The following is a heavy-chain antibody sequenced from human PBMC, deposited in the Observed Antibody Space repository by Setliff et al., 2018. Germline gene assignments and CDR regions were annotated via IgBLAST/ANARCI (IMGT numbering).Heavy chain of an antibody. Sequence: SVKVSCKASGGTFSRSAISWVRQAPGQGLEWMGGIIPIFGTPTYAQKFQGRVTIISDESTSTTYMELSSLRSEDTAVYYCARGPQKFYSDTSGYYYDALYYYYMDVWGKGTTVTVSS. J-gene: IGHJ6*03. CDR3: ARGPQKFYSDTSGYYYDALYYYYMDV. CDR2: IIPIFGTP. D-gene: IGHD3-22*01. V-gene: IGHV1-69*13. CDR1: GGTFSRSA.